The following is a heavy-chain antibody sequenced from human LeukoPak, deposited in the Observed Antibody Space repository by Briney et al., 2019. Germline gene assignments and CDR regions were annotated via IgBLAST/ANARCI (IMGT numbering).Heavy chain of an antibody. J-gene: IGHJ6*03. Sequence: PSETLSLTCVVYGGSFSGYYWTWIRQPPGKGLEWIGYIYYSGSTYYNPPLKSRVTISVDTSKNQFSLKLSSVTAADTAVYYCARVRSYYYYYYMDVWGKGTTVTVSS. V-gene: IGHV4-31*11. D-gene: IGHD6-6*01. CDR1: GGSFSGYY. CDR3: ARVRSYYYYYYMDV. CDR2: IYYSGST.